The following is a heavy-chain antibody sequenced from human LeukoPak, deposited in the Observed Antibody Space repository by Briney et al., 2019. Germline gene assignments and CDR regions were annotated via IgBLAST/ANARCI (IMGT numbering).Heavy chain of an antibody. CDR2: ISSSGSTI. V-gene: IGHV3-48*03. Sequence: GGSLRLSCAASGFTFSSYEMNWVRQAPGKGLEWVSYISSSGSTIYYADSVKGRFTISRDNAKNSLYLQMNSLRAEDTAVYCCTTVGDHGPLDYWGQGTLVTVSS. CDR1: GFTFSSYE. CDR3: TTVGDHGPLDY. J-gene: IGHJ4*02. D-gene: IGHD3-16*01.